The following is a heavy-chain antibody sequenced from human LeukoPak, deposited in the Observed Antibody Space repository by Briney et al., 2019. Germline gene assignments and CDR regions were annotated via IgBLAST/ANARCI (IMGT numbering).Heavy chain of an antibody. V-gene: IGHV3-30*18. Sequence: GGSLRLSCAASGFTFSTYAVHWVRQAPGKGLAWVAVMSYDGSKEYYADSVKGRFTISRDNSKNTLYLQMNSLRPEDTAVYFCAKDGDSRRDDYGALGLDYWGQGTLVTVSS. CDR1: GFTFSTYA. D-gene: IGHD4-17*01. CDR2: MSYDGSKE. J-gene: IGHJ4*02. CDR3: AKDGDSRRDDYGALGLDY.